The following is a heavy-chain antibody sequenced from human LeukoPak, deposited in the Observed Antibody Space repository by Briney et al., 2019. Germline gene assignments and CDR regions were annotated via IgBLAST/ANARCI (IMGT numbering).Heavy chain of an antibody. Sequence: GGSLRLSCAASGLTFSSYGMHWVRQAPGKGLEWVAGILYDGSNEYYGDSVKGRFTISRDNSQNTLHLQMNSLRAEDTAVYYCARSGDGYFHGLYWGQGTLVTVSS. J-gene: IGHJ4*02. CDR2: ILYDGSNE. D-gene: IGHD5-24*01. CDR1: GLTFSSYG. V-gene: IGHV3-33*01. CDR3: ARSGDGYFHGLY.